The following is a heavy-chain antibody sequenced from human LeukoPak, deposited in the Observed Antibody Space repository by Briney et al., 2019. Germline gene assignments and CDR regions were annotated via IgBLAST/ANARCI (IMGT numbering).Heavy chain of an antibody. Sequence: SQTLSLTCTVSGGSISSGGYYWSWIRQHPGKGLEWIGYIYYSGSTYYNPSLKSRVTISVDTSKNQFSLKLSSVTAADTAVYYCARDRGITGATWYFDLWGRGTLVTVSS. J-gene: IGHJ2*01. CDR2: IYYSGST. D-gene: IGHD1-20*01. CDR1: GGSISSGGYY. V-gene: IGHV4-31*03. CDR3: ARDRGITGATWYFDL.